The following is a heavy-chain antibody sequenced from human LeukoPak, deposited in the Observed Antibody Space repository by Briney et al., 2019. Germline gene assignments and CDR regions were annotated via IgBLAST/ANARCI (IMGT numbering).Heavy chain of an antibody. CDR3: ARDSPASGAFDI. V-gene: IGHV1-18*01. CDR1: GYTFTSYG. J-gene: IGHJ3*02. D-gene: IGHD7-27*01. Sequence: ASVKVSCKASGYTFTSYGITWVRRAHGQGLEWLGWIRVYNGNTNYAKNFQDRVTMTTDTSTNTAYMELSSLRFDDTAVYYCARDSPASGAFDIWGQGTMVTVSS. CDR2: IRVYNGNT.